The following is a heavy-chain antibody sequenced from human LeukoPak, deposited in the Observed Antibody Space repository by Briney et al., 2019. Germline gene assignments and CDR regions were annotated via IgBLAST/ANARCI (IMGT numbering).Heavy chain of an antibody. V-gene: IGHV4-39*01. Sequence: PSETLSLTCTVSGGSISSSSYYWGWIRQPPGKGLEWIGSIYYSGSTYYNPSLKSRVTISVDTTKNQFSLNLSSVNAADTPGYYCSRHRPGGRQDIVVVPFDPWGQGTLVTVSS. D-gene: IGHD2-2*01. CDR3: SRHRPGGRQDIVVVPFDP. CDR1: GGSISSSSYY. J-gene: IGHJ5*02. CDR2: IYYSGST.